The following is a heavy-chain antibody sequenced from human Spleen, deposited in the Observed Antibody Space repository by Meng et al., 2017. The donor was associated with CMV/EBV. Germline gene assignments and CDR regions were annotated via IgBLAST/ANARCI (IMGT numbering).Heavy chain of an antibody. CDR1: GYRFTNYW. Sequence: KVSCKGSGYRFTNYWIGWVRQMPGKGLEWMGIIYPGDSDTRYSPSFQGQVTISADKSINTAYLQWSGLKASDTAMYYCARSRDFYYGMDVWGQGTTVTVSS. V-gene: IGHV5-51*01. CDR3: ARSRDFYYGMDV. CDR2: IYPGDSDT. J-gene: IGHJ6*02.